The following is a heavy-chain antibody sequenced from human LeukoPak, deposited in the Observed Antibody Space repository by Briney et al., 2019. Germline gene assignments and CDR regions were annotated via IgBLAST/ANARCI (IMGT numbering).Heavy chain of an antibody. CDR1: GGSISSYY. Sequence: SETLSLTCTVSGGSISSYYWSWLRQPPGKGLEWIGYIYYSGSTNYNPSLKSRVTISVDTSKNQFSLKLSSVTAADTAVYYCARGATTSWYFDLWGRGTLVTVSS. CDR2: IYYSGST. CDR3: ARGATTSWYFDL. D-gene: IGHD1-26*01. J-gene: IGHJ2*01. V-gene: IGHV4-59*08.